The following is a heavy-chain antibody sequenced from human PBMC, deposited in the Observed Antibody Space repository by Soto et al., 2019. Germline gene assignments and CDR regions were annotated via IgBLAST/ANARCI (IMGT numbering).Heavy chain of an antibody. Sequence: PSETLSLTCAVSNYSITSGYYWGWIRQSPGKGLEWIGGVYHSGSAYYNPSLKSRVTISVDTSKNQFFLKLSSVTAGDTAVYYCARIFGLVVRRFDFWGQGALVTVSS. V-gene: IGHV4-38-2*01. CDR2: VYHSGSA. CDR1: NYSITSGYY. J-gene: IGHJ4*02. CDR3: ARIFGLVVRRFDF. D-gene: IGHD3-3*01.